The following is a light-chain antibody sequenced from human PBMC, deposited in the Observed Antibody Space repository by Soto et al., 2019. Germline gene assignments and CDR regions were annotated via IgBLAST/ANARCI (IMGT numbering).Light chain of an antibody. CDR2: AAS. V-gene: IGKV1-9*01. J-gene: IGKJ2*01. CDR1: QGIRSH. CDR3: QQLNSYPQT. Sequence: IQLTQSPSSLSASVGDRVTITCRASQGIRSHLVWFQQKPGRAPKPLIYAASTLQSGVPSRFSGTGSGTEFTLTISSLQPEDFATYYCQQLNSYPQTFGQGTKLEIK.